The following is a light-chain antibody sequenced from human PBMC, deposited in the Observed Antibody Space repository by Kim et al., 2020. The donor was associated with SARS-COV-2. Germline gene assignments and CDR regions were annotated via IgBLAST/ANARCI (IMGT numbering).Light chain of an antibody. Sequence: QSVLTQPASVSGSPGQSITISCTGTSTDVGGYDYVAWYQQHPGKAPKLMIYDVSSRPTGLSNRFSGSKSGNTASLTISGLQPEDEADCYCSSFTDSSTWVFGGGTKVTVL. CDR2: DVS. V-gene: IGLV2-14*03. J-gene: IGLJ3*02. CDR1: STDVGGYDY. CDR3: SSFTDSSTWV.